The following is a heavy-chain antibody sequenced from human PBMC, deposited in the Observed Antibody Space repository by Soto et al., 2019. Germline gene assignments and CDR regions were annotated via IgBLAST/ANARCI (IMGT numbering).Heavy chain of an antibody. CDR3: ARDGYSYGKGYYYYYGMDV. CDR2: TYYRSKWYN. V-gene: IGHV6-1*01. J-gene: IGHJ6*02. CDR1: GDSVSRNSAA. D-gene: IGHD5-18*01. Sequence: SQTLSLTCAISGDSVSRNSAAWNWIRQSPSRGLEWLGRTYYRSKWYNDYAVSVKSRITINPDTSKNQFSLQLNSVTPEDTAVYYCARDGYSYGKGYYYYYGMDVWGQGTTVTVSS.